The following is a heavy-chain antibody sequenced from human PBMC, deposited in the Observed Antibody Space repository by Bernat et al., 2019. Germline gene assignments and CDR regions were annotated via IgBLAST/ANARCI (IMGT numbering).Heavy chain of an antibody. CDR3: ARDKGENFDY. Sequence: EVQLVESGGGLVEPGGSLRLSCAASGFTFRSYSMTWVSQAPGKGLEWVSYISSSSTTTYYADSVKGRFTISRDSAKNLLFLQMDSLRVEDTAVYYCARDKGENFDYWGQGTLVTVSS. CDR1: GFTFRSYS. J-gene: IGHJ4*02. V-gene: IGHV3-48*01. CDR2: ISSSSTTT. D-gene: IGHD3-16*01.